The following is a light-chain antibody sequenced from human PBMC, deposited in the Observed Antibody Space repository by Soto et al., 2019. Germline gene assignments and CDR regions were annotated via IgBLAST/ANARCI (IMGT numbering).Light chain of an antibody. V-gene: IGKV1-39*01. Sequence: DLQMTQSPSSLSASVGDRVTITCRASQSISTYLNWYQQKPGKAPKLLIYAASSLQSGVPSRFSGSGSGTDFTLTISSLQPEDFATYFCQQGYSTPPITFGQGTRLEIK. CDR1: QSISTY. CDR2: AAS. CDR3: QQGYSTPPIT. J-gene: IGKJ5*01.